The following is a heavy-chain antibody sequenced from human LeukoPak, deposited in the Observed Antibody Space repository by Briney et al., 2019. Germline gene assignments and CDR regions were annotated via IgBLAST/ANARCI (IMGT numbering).Heavy chain of an antibody. CDR2: ISSSGSTI. Sequence: PGGSLRLSCAASGFTFSDYYMGWIRQAPGKGLEWVSYISSSGSTIYYADSVKGRFTISRDNAKNSLYLQMNSLRAEDTAVYYCARVVQIWYYFDYWGQGTLVTVSS. CDR3: ARVVQIWYYFDY. V-gene: IGHV3-11*01. D-gene: IGHD1-1*01. J-gene: IGHJ4*02. CDR1: GFTFSDYY.